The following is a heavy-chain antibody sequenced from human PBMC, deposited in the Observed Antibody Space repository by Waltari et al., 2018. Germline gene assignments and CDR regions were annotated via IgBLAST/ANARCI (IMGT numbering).Heavy chain of an antibody. V-gene: IGHV3-30*01. CDR2: MSYDGFSK. Sequence: QVQLVESGGGVVQPGRSPTLSCAAPAFTYRTYILHWVRQAPGKGLEWVAAMSYDGFSKYYADSVKGRFSIGRDDSQNTVYLQANSLTTEDTAVYYCGREGGTSGYSGYLDTWGQGTLVTVSS. CDR3: GREGGTSGYSGYLDT. J-gene: IGHJ4*02. D-gene: IGHD2-15*01. CDR1: AFTYRTYI.